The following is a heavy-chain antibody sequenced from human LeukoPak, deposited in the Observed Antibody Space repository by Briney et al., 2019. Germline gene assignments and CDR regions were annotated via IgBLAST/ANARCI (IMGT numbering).Heavy chain of an antibody. J-gene: IGHJ5*02. V-gene: IGHV3-48*03. CDR2: ITSGGRTI. CDR1: GFTFNTYE. D-gene: IGHD1-7*01. Sequence: GGSLRLFCAASGFTFNTYEMNWVRQAPGKGLEWVSYITSGGRTIYYADYVKGRFTISRDNAKNSLYLQMNSLRAEDTAVYYCARGGWNYVFNSWGQGTLVTVSS. CDR3: ARGGWNYVFNS.